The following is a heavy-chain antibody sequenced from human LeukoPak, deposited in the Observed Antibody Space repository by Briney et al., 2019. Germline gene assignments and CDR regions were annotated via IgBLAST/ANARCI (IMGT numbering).Heavy chain of an antibody. D-gene: IGHD2-15*01. Sequence: ASVKVSCKASGYTFTGYYMHWVRQAPGQGLEWMGIINPSGGSTSYAQKFQGRVTMTRDTSTSTVYMELSSLRSEDTAVYYCASRIRYCSGGSCYSGFDYWGQGTLVTVSS. CDR1: GYTFTGYY. CDR3: ASRIRYCSGGSCYSGFDY. V-gene: IGHV1-46*01. CDR2: INPSGGST. J-gene: IGHJ4*02.